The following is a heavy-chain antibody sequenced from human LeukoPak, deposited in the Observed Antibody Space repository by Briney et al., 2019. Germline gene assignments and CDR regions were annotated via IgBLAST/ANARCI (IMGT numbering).Heavy chain of an antibody. CDR1: GGTFSSYA. D-gene: IGHD6-19*01. V-gene: IGHV1-69*04. J-gene: IGHJ5*02. CDR3: ARAEQWLWFAP. CDR2: IIPILGIA. Sequence: ASVKVSCKASGGTFSSYAISWVRQAPGQGLEWMGRIIPILGIANYAQKLQGRVTITADKSTSTAYMELSSLRSEDTAVYYCARAEQWLWFAPWGQGTLVTVSS.